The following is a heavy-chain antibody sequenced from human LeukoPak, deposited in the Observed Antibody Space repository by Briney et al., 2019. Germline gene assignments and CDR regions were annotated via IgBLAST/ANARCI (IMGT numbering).Heavy chain of an antibody. CDR3: VRQYNSSWLQFFDY. CDR1: GFTFSSYW. V-gene: IGHV3-7*04. J-gene: IGHJ4*02. D-gene: IGHD6-13*01. CDR2: IKQDGSAK. Sequence: GGSLRLSCAASGFTFSSYWMTWVRQAPGKGLEWVSNIKQDGSAKYYVDSVKGRFTISRDNAKNSLYLQMNSLRAEDTAVYYCVRQYNSSWLQFFDYWGQGTLVTVSS.